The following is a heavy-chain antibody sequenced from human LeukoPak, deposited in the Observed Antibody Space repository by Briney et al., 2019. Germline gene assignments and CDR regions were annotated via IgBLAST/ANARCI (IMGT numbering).Heavy chain of an antibody. V-gene: IGHV3-23*01. Sequence: PGGSLRLSCAASGFTFNNSAMSWVRQAPGKGLEWVSGISGSGGNTHYADSVKGRFTISRDNSKNMLYLQMNSLRAEDTAVYYCAKGLRGSSYDYWGQGTLVTVSS. D-gene: IGHD6-13*01. CDR2: ISGSGGNT. CDR3: AKGLRGSSYDY. J-gene: IGHJ4*02. CDR1: GFTFNNSA.